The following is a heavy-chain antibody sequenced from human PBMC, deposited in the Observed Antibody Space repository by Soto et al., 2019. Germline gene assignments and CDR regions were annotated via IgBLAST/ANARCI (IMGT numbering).Heavy chain of an antibody. CDR1: GFTFSSYA. Sequence: LRLSCAASGFTFSSYAMHWVRQAPGKGLEWVAVISYDGSNKYYADSVKGRFTISRDNSKNTLYLQMNSLRAEDTAVYYCARDRDYYYDSSGYYLARGMDVWGQGTAVTVSS. D-gene: IGHD3-22*01. V-gene: IGHV3-30-3*01. CDR3: ARDRDYYYDSSGYYLARGMDV. CDR2: ISYDGSNK. J-gene: IGHJ6*02.